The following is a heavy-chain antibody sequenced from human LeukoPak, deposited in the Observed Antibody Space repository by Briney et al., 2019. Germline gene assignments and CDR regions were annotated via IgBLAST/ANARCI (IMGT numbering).Heavy chain of an antibody. CDR2: INPSGGST. Sequence: ASVKVSCKASGYTFTSYYMHWVRQAPGQGLEWMGIINPSGGSTSYAQKFQGRVTMTRDTSTSTVYMELSSLRSEDTAVYYCARDLREVPYYDDYFDYWGQGTLVTVSS. V-gene: IGHV1-46*01. D-gene: IGHD1-26*01. J-gene: IGHJ4*02. CDR1: GYTFTSYY. CDR3: ARDLREVPYYDDYFDY.